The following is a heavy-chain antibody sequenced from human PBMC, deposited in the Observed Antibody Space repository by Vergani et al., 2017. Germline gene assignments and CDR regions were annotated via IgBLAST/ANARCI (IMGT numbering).Heavy chain of an antibody. J-gene: IGHJ4*02. CDR3: ARDQDY. Sequence: QVQLQESGPGLVKPSETLSLTCTVPGGSISSYYWSWIRQPPGKGLEWIGYIYYSGSTNYNPSLKSRVTISVDTSKNQFSLKLSSVTAADTAVYYCARDQDYWGQGTLVTVSS. V-gene: IGHV4-59*01. CDR2: IYYSGST. CDR1: GGSISSYY.